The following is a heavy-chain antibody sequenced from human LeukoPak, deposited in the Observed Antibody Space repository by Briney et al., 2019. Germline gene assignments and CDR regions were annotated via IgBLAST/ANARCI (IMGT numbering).Heavy chain of an antibody. D-gene: IGHD3-16*01. J-gene: IGHJ4*02. CDR2: ISGSGGST. CDR1: TFTFTRDW. CDR3: ALRQLFYYFDY. Sequence: GGSLRLSCVGSTFTFTRDWMNWVRQAPGKGLEWVSAISGSGGSTYYADSVKGRFTISRDNSKNTLYLQMNSLRAEDTAVYYCALRQLFYYFDYWGQGTLVTVSS. V-gene: IGHV3-23*01.